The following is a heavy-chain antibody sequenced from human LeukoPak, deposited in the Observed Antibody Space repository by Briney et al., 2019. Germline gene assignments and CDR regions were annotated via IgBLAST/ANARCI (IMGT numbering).Heavy chain of an antibody. CDR2: ISGSGGST. CDR3: AKDLGNYDILTGPNWFDP. Sequence: SGGSLRLSCAASGFTFSSYAMSWVRQAPGKGLEWVSAISGSGGSTYYADSVKGRFTISRDNSKNTLYPQMNSLRAEDTAVYYCAKDLGNYDILTGPNWFDPWGQGTLVTVSS. CDR1: GFTFSSYA. D-gene: IGHD3-9*01. J-gene: IGHJ5*02. V-gene: IGHV3-23*01.